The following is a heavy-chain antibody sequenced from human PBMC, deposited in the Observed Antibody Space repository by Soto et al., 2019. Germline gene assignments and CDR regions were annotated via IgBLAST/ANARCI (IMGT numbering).Heavy chain of an antibody. V-gene: IGHV3-21*01. J-gene: IGHJ3*02. CDR1: GFTFSTYH. CDR3: ATTHLPYADVAFDI. D-gene: IGHD4-17*01. Sequence: EVQLVESGGGLVKPGGSLRLSCAASGFTFSTYHMNWVRQAPGKGLEWVSSISSTSSYIYYADSVKGRFTISRDNAKNSMYLQMNSLRAEDTAVYYCATTHLPYADVAFDIWGQGTMVTVSS. CDR2: ISSTSSYI.